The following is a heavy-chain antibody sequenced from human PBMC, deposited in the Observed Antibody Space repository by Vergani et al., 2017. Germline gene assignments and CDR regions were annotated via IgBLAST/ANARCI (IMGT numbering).Heavy chain of an antibody. CDR1: GYTFSNYY. Sequence: QVQVVQSGAEVKKSGASVKVSCKTSGYTFSNYYMHWVRQAPGQGLEWMGIINPSGGHTNYAQMFQGRVTMTRETSTSTVYMELSSLRSEDTAIYYCARGDYDILTGYRYWGQGTLGTVSA. J-gene: IGHJ4*02. V-gene: IGHV1-46*03. CDR3: ARGDYDILTGYRY. D-gene: IGHD3-9*01. CDR2: INPSGGHT.